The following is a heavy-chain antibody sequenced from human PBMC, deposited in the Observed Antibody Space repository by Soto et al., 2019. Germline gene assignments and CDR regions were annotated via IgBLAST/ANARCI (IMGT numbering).Heavy chain of an antibody. Sequence: QVQLVQSGAEVKKPGASVKVSCKASGYTFTAYPMHWVRQAPGQGLEWMGWINAANGDTGYSQKFQGRVTFTRDTSASTLYMKLSSLTSEDTALYYCARKDYYGAGIYYFDHWGQGTLVTVSS. V-gene: IGHV1-3*01. J-gene: IGHJ4*02. D-gene: IGHD3-10*01. CDR3: ARKDYYGAGIYYFDH. CDR1: GYTFTAYP. CDR2: INAANGDT.